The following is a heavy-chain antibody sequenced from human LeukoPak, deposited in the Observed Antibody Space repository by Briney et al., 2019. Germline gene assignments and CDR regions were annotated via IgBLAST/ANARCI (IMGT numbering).Heavy chain of an antibody. CDR1: GGSISSGGYS. V-gene: IGHV4-30-2*01. Sequence: SETLSLTCAVSGGSISSGGYSWSWIRQPPGKGLEWIGYIYQSGSTYYNPSLKSRVTISVDRSKNQFSLKLSSVTAADTAVYCCARYDSSGTLDYWGQGTLVTVSS. J-gene: IGHJ4*02. CDR2: IYQSGST. D-gene: IGHD3-22*01. CDR3: ARYDSSGTLDY.